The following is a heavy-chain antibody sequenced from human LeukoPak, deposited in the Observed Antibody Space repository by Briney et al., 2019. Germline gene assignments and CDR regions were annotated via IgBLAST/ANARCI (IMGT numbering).Heavy chain of an antibody. CDR3: ARDLSPPWDSYGQARVPLDY. J-gene: IGHJ4*02. CDR2: ISSSSSYI. V-gene: IGHV3-21*01. CDR1: GFTFSSYS. Sequence: PGGSLRLSCAASGFTFSSYSMNWVRQAPGKGLEWVSSISSSSSYIYYADSVKGRSTISRDNAKNSLYLQMNSLRAEDTAVYYCARDLSPPWDSYGQARVPLDYWGQGTLVTVSS. D-gene: IGHD5-18*01.